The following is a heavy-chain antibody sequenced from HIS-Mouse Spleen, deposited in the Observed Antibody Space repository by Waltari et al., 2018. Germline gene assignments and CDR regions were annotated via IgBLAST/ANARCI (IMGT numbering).Heavy chain of an antibody. CDR2: IDYGGST. Sequence: QLQLQESGPGLVKPSETLSLTCTVSGGSISSSSYYWGWIRQPPGKGLEWIGSIDYGGSTYSNPSLTSRVTISVDTSKNQFSLKLSSVTAADTAVYYCAREIPYSSSWYDWYFDLWGRGTLVTVSS. V-gene: IGHV4-39*07. CDR1: GGSISSSSYY. J-gene: IGHJ2*01. CDR3: AREIPYSSSWYDWYFDL. D-gene: IGHD6-13*01.